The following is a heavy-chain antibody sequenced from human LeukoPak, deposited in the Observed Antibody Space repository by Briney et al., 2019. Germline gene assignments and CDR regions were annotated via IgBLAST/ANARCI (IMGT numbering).Heavy chain of an antibody. CDR3: ATSGGGYCSSTSCYTDYYYYMDV. J-gene: IGHJ6*03. D-gene: IGHD2-2*02. Sequence: GASVKVSCKASGYTFTSYDINWVRQATGQGLEWMGWMNPNSGNTGYAQKFQGRVTITRNTSISTAYMELSSLRSEDTAVYYCATSGGGYCSSTSCYTDYYYYMDVWGKGTTVTVSS. CDR1: GYTFTSYD. CDR2: MNPNSGNT. V-gene: IGHV1-8*03.